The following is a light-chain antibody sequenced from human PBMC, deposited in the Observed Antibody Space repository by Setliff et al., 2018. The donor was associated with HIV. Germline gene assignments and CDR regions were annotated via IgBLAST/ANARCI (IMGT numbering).Light chain of an antibody. V-gene: IGLV2-23*02. CDR3: CSYVGSNTLV. Sequence: QSALAQPASVSGSPGQSITISCTGTSSDVGGYNLVSWYQHHPGKAPKLMISEVSKRPSGISNRFSGSKSGNTASLTISGLQAEDEADYYCCSYVGSNTLVFGGGTKVTVL. CDR1: SSDVGGYNL. CDR2: EVS. J-gene: IGLJ2*01.